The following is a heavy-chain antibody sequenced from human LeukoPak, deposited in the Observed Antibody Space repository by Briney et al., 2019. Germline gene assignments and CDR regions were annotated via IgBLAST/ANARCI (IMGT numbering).Heavy chain of an antibody. CDR1: GGSISSGGYS. CDR2: IYHSGST. V-gene: IGHV4-30-2*01. D-gene: IGHD3-10*01. Sequence: SQTLSLTCAVSGGSISSGGYSWSWIRQPPGKGQEWIGYIYHSGSTYYNPSLKSRVTISVDRSKNQFSLKLSSVTAADTAVYYCARERLYYGSGLNWFDPWGQGTLVTVSS. J-gene: IGHJ5*02. CDR3: ARERLYYGSGLNWFDP.